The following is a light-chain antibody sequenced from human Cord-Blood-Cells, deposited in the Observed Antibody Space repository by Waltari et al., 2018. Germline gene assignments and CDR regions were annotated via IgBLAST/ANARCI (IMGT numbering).Light chain of an antibody. J-gene: IGKJ3*01. CDR1: QSISSY. Sequence: DIQMTQSPSSLSASVGDRVTITCRASQSISSYVNWYQQKPGKAPKLLIYAASSLQSGVPSRFSGSGSGTDFTLTINSLQPEDFATYYCQQSYSTLFTFGPGTKVDIK. CDR3: QQSYSTLFT. CDR2: AAS. V-gene: IGKV1-39*01.